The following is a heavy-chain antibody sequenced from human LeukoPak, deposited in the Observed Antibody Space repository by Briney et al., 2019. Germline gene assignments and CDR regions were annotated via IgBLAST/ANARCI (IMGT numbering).Heavy chain of an antibody. V-gene: IGHV3-23*01. D-gene: IGHD5-18*01. CDR2: ISGSGGST. Sequence: GESLKISCAASGFTFSSYAMSWVRQAPGKGLEWVSAISGSGGSTYYADSVKGRFTISRDNSKNTLYLQMNSLRAEDTAVYYCAKDEDTAIDYWGQGTLVTVSS. J-gene: IGHJ4*02. CDR3: AKDEDTAIDY. CDR1: GFTFSSYA.